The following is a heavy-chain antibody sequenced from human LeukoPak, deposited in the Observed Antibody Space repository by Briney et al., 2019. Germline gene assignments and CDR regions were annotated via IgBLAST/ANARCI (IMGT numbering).Heavy chain of an antibody. Sequence: GGSLRLSCVASGFPFSSYWMTWVRQAPGKGLEWVANIKQDGSKKSYVDSVKGRFTISRDNSKNTLYLQMNSLRAEDTAVYYCARGGSSWPSYYFDYWGQGTLVTVSS. D-gene: IGHD6-13*01. CDR1: GFPFSSYW. CDR2: IKQDGSKK. J-gene: IGHJ4*02. CDR3: ARGGSSWPSYYFDY. V-gene: IGHV3-7*01.